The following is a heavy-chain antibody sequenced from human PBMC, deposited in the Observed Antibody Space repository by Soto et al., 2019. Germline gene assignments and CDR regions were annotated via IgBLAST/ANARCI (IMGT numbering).Heavy chain of an antibody. CDR3: ASSPVKRYYFDY. J-gene: IGHJ4*02. CDR1: GGSISSSSYY. V-gene: IGHV4-39*01. Sequence: SETLSLTCTVSGGSISSSSYYWGWIRQPPGKGLEWIGSIYYSGSTYYNPSLKSRVTISVDTSKNQFSLKLSSVTAADTAVYYCASSPVKRYYFDYWGQGTLVTVSS. CDR2: IYYSGST.